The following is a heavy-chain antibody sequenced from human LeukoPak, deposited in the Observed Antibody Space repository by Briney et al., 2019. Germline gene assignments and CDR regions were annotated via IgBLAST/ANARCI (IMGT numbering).Heavy chain of an antibody. CDR3: ARGGVDYYGSGTYYLMYYFDY. Sequence: GGTLRLSCAASGFTFSSYGMSWVRQAPGKGLEWVSTISSSGGSTYYADSVKGRFTISRDDPHNTLYLQMNSLRAEDTAVYFCARGGVDYYGSGTYYLMYYFDYWGRGAPVTVSS. V-gene: IGHV3-23*01. CDR1: GFTFSSYG. CDR2: ISSSGGST. J-gene: IGHJ4*02. D-gene: IGHD3-10*01.